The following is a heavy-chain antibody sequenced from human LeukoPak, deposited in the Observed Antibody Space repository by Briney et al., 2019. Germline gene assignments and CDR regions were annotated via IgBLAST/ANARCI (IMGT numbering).Heavy chain of an antibody. CDR2: ISGSGGST. Sequence: PGGSLRLSCAASGFTFSSYAMSWVRQAPGKGLEWVSAISGSGGSTYYADSVKGRFTISRDNSKNTLYLQMNSLRAEDTAVYYCAKAPYSSSWFNYLDYWCQGTLVTVSS. V-gene: IGHV3-23*01. CDR3: AKAPYSSSWFNYLDY. D-gene: IGHD6-13*01. CDR1: GFTFSSYA. J-gene: IGHJ4*02.